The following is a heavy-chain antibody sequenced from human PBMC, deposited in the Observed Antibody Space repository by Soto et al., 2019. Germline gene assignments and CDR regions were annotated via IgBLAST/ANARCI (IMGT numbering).Heavy chain of an antibody. V-gene: IGHV4-34*01. Sequence: QVQLQQWGAGPLRPLETLSLTCGVSGGSFSGYYWAWIRQSPGKGLEWIGEINDRGSINYNPSLTRRVRISVDTSKNPYSLNLRCVTAADTAVYYCARESHDILTGPPWVWYFDLWGRGTLVTVSS. CDR2: INDRGSI. D-gene: IGHD3-9*01. CDR1: GGSFSGYY. CDR3: ARESHDILTGPPWVWYFDL. J-gene: IGHJ2*01.